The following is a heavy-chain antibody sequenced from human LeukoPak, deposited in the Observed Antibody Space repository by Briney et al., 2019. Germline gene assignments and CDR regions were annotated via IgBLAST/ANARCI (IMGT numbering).Heavy chain of an antibody. D-gene: IGHD3-22*01. CDR2: IGSSGTTT. CDR1: GFSFSNSW. Sequence: PGGSLRLSCAASGFSFSNSWMHWVRQAPGKGLEWVSYIGSSGTTTYYADSVKGRFTISRDNAKNSLYLQLNSLRAEDTAVYYCARGTFYYDSRNRYLQHWGQGTLVTVSS. CDR3: ARGTFYYDSRNRYLQH. J-gene: IGHJ1*01. V-gene: IGHV3-48*04.